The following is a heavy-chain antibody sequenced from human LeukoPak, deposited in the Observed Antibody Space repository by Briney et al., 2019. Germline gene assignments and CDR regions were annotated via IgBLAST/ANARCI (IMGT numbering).Heavy chain of an antibody. Sequence: SETLSLTCTVSGGSISSYYWSWIRQPPGKGLEWIGYIYYSGSTNYNPSLKSRVTISVDTSKNQFSLKLSSVTAADTAVYYCARHASGVWFGELFGVDYWGQGTLVTVSS. V-gene: IGHV4-59*08. D-gene: IGHD3-10*01. CDR2: IYYSGST. CDR1: GGSISSYY. J-gene: IGHJ4*02. CDR3: ARHASGVWFGELFGVDY.